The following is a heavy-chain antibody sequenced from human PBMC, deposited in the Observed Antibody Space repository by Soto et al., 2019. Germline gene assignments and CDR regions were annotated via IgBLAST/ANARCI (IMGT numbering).Heavy chain of an antibody. V-gene: IGHV1-69*06. D-gene: IGHD2-15*01. J-gene: IGHJ6*02. CDR2: IIPLFGTA. CDR3: ARDQGEHIVVFESNDSYGMDV. Sequence: QVQLVQSGAEVKKPGSSVKVSCKASGGTFSTYGLNWVRQAPGQGLEWMGGIIPLFGTANYAQKFQGRVTITADKSTSTAYMELSSLRSEDTAMYYGARDQGEHIVVFESNDSYGMDVWGQGTTVTVSS. CDR1: GGTFSTYG.